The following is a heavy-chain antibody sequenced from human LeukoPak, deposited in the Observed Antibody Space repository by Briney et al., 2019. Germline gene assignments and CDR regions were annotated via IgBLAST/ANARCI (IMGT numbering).Heavy chain of an antibody. J-gene: IGHJ6*03. CDR3: ATQPAGLDMDV. CDR1: GFTFSSYW. Sequence: PGGSLRLSCAASGFTFSSYWMTWIRQAPGKGLEWVANIKQDGSDKYYVDSVKGRFTISRDNAKNSLYLQMNSLRAEDTAVYYCATQPAGLDMDVWGKGTTVTVSS. CDR2: IKQDGSDK. V-gene: IGHV3-7*01. D-gene: IGHD2-2*01.